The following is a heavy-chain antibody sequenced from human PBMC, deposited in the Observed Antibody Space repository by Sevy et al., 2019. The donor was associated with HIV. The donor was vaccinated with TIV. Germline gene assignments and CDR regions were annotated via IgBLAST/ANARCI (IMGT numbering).Heavy chain of an antibody. CDR1: GDSISGYY. D-gene: IGHD4-17*01. Sequence: SETLSLTCSVSGDSISGYYWSWIRQPPGKGLQWIGYIYYSGFTNYNPSLKSRVTISEDTSKKQLSLRVTSVTAADTAVYYCARTTPYYYYAVDVWGQGTTVTVSS. J-gene: IGHJ6*02. CDR2: IYYSGFT. CDR3: ARTTPYYYYAVDV. V-gene: IGHV4-59*01.